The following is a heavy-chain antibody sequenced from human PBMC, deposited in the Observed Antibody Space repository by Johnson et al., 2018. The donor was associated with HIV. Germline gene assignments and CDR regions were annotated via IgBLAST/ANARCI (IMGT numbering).Heavy chain of an antibody. V-gene: IGHV3-11*04. J-gene: IGHJ3*02. CDR3: MTDILTGYYNPDGFDI. CDR2: ISSSGSTI. CDR1: GFTFSDYY. Sequence: VQLVESGGGLVQPGGSLRLSCAASGFTFSDYYMSWIRQAPGKGLEWVSYISSSGSTIYYSDSVKGRFTISRDNSKNTLYLKMSGLRVEDTAVYYCMTDILTGYYNPDGFDIWGQGTMVTVS. D-gene: IGHD3-9*01.